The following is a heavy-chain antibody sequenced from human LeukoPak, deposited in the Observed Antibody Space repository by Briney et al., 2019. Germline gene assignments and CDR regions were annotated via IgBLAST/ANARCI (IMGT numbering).Heavy chain of an antibody. J-gene: IGHJ5*02. D-gene: IGHD6-25*01. CDR2: ISYDGSNK. Sequence: GRSLRLSCAASGFTFSSYAMHWVRQAPGKGLEWVAVISYDGSNKYYADSVKGRFTISRDNSKNTLYLQMNSLRAEDTAVYYCARERLRASWLDPWGQGTLVTVSS. V-gene: IGHV3-30*04. CDR1: GFTFSSYA. CDR3: ARERLRASWLDP.